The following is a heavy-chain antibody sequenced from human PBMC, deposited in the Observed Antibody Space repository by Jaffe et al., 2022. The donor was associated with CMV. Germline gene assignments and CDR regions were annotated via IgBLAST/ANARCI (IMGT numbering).Heavy chain of an antibody. V-gene: IGHV4-59*01. CDR2: IYYSGST. CDR1: GGSISSYY. J-gene: IGHJ4*02. CDR3: ASLAVAGRAPHFDY. D-gene: IGHD6-19*01. Sequence: QVQLQESGPGLVKPSETLSLTCTVSGGSISSYYWSWIRQPPGKGLEWIGYIYYSGSTNYNPSLKSRVTISVDTSKNQFSLKLSSVTAADTAVYYCASLAVAGRAPHFDYWGQGTLVTVSS.